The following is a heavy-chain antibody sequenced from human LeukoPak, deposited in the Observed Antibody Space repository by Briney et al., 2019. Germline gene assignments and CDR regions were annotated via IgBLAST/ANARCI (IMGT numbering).Heavy chain of an antibody. D-gene: IGHD6-13*01. J-gene: IGHJ4*02. CDR2: ISYDETNK. CDR1: GFTFSSYS. V-gene: IGHV3-30*14. Sequence: GGSLRLSCAASGFTFSSYSLYWVRQAPGKGLEWVAAISYDETNKYHADSVKGRFTISRDNSKNTLYLQMNSLRAEDTAVYYCARGGSSWLHYFDYWGQGTLVTVSS. CDR3: ARGGSSWLHYFDY.